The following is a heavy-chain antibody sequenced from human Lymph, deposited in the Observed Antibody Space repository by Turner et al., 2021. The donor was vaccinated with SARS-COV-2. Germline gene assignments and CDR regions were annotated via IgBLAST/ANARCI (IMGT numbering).Heavy chain of an antibody. D-gene: IGHD3-10*01. V-gene: IGHV1-2*02. J-gene: IGHJ4*02. Sequence: QVQLVQSGAEVKKPGASVKVSCKASGYTLTGYYMHWVRQAPGQGLEWMGWIHPNSGGTNDAQKFQGRVTMTRDTSISTAYMDLSRLRSDDTAMYYCARSRDLQSMVRGVDPFDYWGQGTLVTVSS. CDR1: GYTLTGYY. CDR3: ARSRDLQSMVRGVDPFDY. CDR2: IHPNSGGT.